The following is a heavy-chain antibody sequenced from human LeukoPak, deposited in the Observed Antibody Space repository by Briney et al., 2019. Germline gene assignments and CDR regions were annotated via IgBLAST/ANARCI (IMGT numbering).Heavy chain of an antibody. J-gene: IGHJ6*03. Sequence: SETLSLTCTVSGDSLRIPYWRWIPRPPGKGRVGIGNISNSGSTNYNPSLKSRVTISVDTSKNQFSLKLSSVTAADTAVYYCARAPDYYYYMDVWGKGTTVTVSS. CDR1: GDSLRIPY. CDR2: ISNSGST. V-gene: IGHV4-59*11. CDR3: ARAPDYYYYMDV.